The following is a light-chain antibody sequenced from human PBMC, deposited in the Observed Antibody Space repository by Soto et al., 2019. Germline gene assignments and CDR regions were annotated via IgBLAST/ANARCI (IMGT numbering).Light chain of an antibody. CDR2: RNN. CDR1: SSNIGSNY. V-gene: IGLV1-47*01. CDR3: AAWDDSLSGVV. Sequence: QSVLTQPPSASGTPGQRVTISCSGSSSNIGSNYVYWYQQLPGTAPKLLIYRNNQRPSGVPDRFSGSQSGTSASLASSGLRSEDEADYYCAAWDDSLSGVVFGGRTKLTVL. J-gene: IGLJ2*01.